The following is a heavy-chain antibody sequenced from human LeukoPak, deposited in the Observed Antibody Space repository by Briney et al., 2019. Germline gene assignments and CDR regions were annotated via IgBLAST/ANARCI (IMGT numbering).Heavy chain of an antibody. V-gene: IGHV3-9*01. CDR1: GFTFDDYA. J-gene: IGHJ6*02. D-gene: IGHD3-3*01. CDR3: AKDISIFGVVTHVGPYYYYGMDV. Sequence: PGGSLRLSCAASGFTFDDYAMHWVRQARGKGLEWVSGISWNSGSIGYADSVKGRFTISRDNAKNSLYLQMNSLRAEDTALYYCAKDISIFGVVTHVGPYYYYGMDVWGQGTTVTVSS. CDR2: ISWNSGSI.